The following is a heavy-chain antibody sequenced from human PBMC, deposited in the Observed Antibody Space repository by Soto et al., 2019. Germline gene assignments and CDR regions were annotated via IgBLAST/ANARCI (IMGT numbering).Heavy chain of an antibody. CDR3: AREEVRSPTRRAFAFDI. CDR2: ISSSSSTI. D-gene: IGHD4-4*01. CDR1: GFTFSSYS. Sequence: GGSLRLSCAASGFTFSSYSMNWVRQAPGKGLEWVSYISSSSSTIYYADSVKGQFTISRDNAKKSLYLQMNSLRDEDTAVYYCAREEVRSPTRRAFAFDIWGQGTMVTVS. J-gene: IGHJ3*02. V-gene: IGHV3-48*02.